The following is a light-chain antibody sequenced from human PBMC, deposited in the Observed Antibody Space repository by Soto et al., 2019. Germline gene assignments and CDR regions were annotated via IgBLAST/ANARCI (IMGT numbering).Light chain of an antibody. CDR1: HSVSSR. J-gene: IGKJ4*01. Sequence: EIVMTQSPATLSVSPGERATLSCRASHSVSSRLAWYQQKPGQAPRLLIYGASTRATVLPARFSGSGSGTEFTLTISSLQSEDFAVYYCQHYTNWPLTFGGGTKVELK. CDR3: QHYTNWPLT. V-gene: IGKV3-15*01. CDR2: GAS.